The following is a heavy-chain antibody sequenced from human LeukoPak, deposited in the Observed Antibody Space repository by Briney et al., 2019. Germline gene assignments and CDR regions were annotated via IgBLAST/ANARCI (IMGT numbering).Heavy chain of an antibody. Sequence: PGGSLRLSCAASGFTFSSYAMSWVRQAPGKGLEWVSAIGGSGGSTYYADSVKGRFTISRDNSKNTLYLQMNSLRAEDTAVYYCAKDKVTMVRGPGRPYFHVWRQKPRVTVSS. CDR2: IGGSGGST. J-gene: IGHJ4*02. D-gene: IGHD3-10*01. V-gene: IGHV3-23*01. CDR3: AKDKVTMVRGPGRPYFHV. CDR1: GFTFSSYA.